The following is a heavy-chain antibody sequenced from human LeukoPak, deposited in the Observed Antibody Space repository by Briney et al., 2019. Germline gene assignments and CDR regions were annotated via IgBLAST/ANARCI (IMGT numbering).Heavy chain of an antibody. CDR1: GYSISSGYY. Sequence: SETLSLTCTVSGYSISSGYYWGWIRQPPGKGLDGIGSIYHSGSTYYNPSLKGRDTISVDTSKNQFSLKLSSVTAADTAVYYCAARITTFLGGAFDIWGQGTMVTVSS. CDR2: IYHSGST. CDR3: AARITTFLGGAFDI. D-gene: IGHD3-10*02. J-gene: IGHJ3*02. V-gene: IGHV4-38-2*02.